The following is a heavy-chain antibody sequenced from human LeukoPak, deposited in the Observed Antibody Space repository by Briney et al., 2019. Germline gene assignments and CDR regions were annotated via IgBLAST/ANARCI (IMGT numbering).Heavy chain of an antibody. J-gene: IGHJ5*02. CDR1: GYSFTDYY. D-gene: IGHD3-3*01. V-gene: IGHV1-2*02. CDR2: INTKTGRT. Sequence: ASVRVSCKTSGYSFTDYYIHWVRQAPGQGLEWMAWINTKTGRTSSARKFQGRVTMARDPSITTVYMDMAWLTSDDTAIYFCARADFIDAGPYLIGPWGQGTLVTVSS. CDR3: ARADFIDAGPYLIGP.